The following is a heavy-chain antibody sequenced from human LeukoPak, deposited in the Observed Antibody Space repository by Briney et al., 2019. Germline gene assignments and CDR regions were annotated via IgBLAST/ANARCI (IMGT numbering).Heavy chain of an antibody. J-gene: IGHJ4*02. CDR2: ISASGENT. CDR1: GFTFSSYA. CDR3: ARDRAWELQGGIIF. V-gene: IGHV3-23*01. D-gene: IGHD1-26*01. Sequence: GGSLRLSCAASGFTFSSYAVTWVRQAPGKGLEWVSGISASGENTFYADSVKGRFTISRDNSKNTLYLQMNSLRAEDTAVYYCARDRAWELQGGIIFWGQGTLVTVSS.